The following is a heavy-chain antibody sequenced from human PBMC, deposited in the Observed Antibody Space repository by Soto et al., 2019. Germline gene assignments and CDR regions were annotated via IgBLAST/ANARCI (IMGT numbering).Heavy chain of an antibody. Sequence: ASVKVSCKASGYTFTGYYMHWVRQAPGQGLEWMGWINPNSGGTNYAQKFQGWVTMTRDTSISTAYMELSRPRSDDTAVYYCARVSGGYSGYDSTFSGPFDPWGQGTLVTVSS. V-gene: IGHV1-2*04. D-gene: IGHD5-12*01. CDR3: ARVSGGYSGYDSTFSGPFDP. J-gene: IGHJ5*02. CDR2: INPNSGGT. CDR1: GYTFTGYY.